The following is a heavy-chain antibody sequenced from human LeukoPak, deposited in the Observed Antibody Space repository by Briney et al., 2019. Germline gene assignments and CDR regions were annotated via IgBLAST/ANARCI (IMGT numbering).Heavy chain of an antibody. CDR1: GFTFSRYW. D-gene: IGHD3-10*01. J-gene: IGHJ5*01. Sequence: TGGSLRLSCAASGFTFSRYWMNWVRQAPGKGLEWVANTKRDGNEKNYVDSVKGRFSISRDNAKNSLYLQMDSLRAEDTAVYYCAKEGAYPIITYDSWGQGALVTVSS. CDR3: AKEGAYPIITYDS. V-gene: IGHV3-7*01. CDR2: TKRDGNEK.